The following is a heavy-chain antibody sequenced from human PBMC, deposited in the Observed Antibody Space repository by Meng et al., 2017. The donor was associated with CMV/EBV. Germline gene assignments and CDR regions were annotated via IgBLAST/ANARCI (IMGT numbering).Heavy chain of an antibody. CDR3: ARASYDFWSGYYSLYFDY. V-gene: IGHV4-59*01. CDR2: IYYSGST. Sequence: SETLSLTCTVSGGSISSYYWSWIRQPPGKGLEWIGYIYYSGSTNYNPSLKSRVTISVDTSKNQFSLKLSSVTAADTAVYYCARASYDFWSGYYSLYFDYWGQGTLVTVPQ. J-gene: IGHJ4*02. D-gene: IGHD3-3*01. CDR1: GGSISSYY.